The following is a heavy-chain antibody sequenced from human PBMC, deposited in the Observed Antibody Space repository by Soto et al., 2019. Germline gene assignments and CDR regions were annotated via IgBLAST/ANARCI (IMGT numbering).Heavy chain of an antibody. Sequence: QVQLVESGGGVVQPGRSLRLSCAASGFTFSSYAMHWVRQAPGKGLEWVAVISYDGSNKYYADSVKGRFTISRDNSKNTRYVQRNSLRSGDTVVYYCARDPYCGGSCYPGTGAGWFDPWGQGTLVTVSS. CDR3: ARDPYCGGSCYPGTGAGWFDP. D-gene: IGHD2-21*02. CDR1: GFTFSSYA. J-gene: IGHJ5*02. CDR2: ISYDGSNK. V-gene: IGHV3-30-3*01.